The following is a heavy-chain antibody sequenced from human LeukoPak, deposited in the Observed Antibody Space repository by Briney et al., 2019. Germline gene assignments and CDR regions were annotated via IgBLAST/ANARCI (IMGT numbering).Heavy chain of an antibody. Sequence: QPGGTLRLSCAASGFTFSSYGMSWVRQAPGKGLEWVSGVSGSGGSTYYADSVKGRFTISRDNAKNSLYLQMNSLRAEDTAVYYCASNGYSSGWYSPGESGYYFDYWGQGTLVTVSS. CDR1: GFTFSSYG. D-gene: IGHD6-19*01. CDR2: VSGSGGST. CDR3: ASNGYSSGWYSPGESGYYFDY. V-gene: IGHV3-23*01. J-gene: IGHJ4*02.